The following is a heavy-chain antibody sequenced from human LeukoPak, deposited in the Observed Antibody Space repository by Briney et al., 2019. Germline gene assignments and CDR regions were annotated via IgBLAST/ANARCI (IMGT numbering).Heavy chain of an antibody. CDR2: INHSGST. V-gene: IGHV4-34*01. Sequence: SETLSLTCAVYGGSFSGYYWSWIRQPPGKGLEWIGEINHSGSTNYNPSLKSRVTISVDTPKNQFSLKLSSVTAADTAVYYCATVKTYYYGSGTGWFDPWGQGTLVTVSS. D-gene: IGHD3-10*01. CDR3: ATVKTYYYGSGTGWFDP. J-gene: IGHJ5*02. CDR1: GGSFSGYY.